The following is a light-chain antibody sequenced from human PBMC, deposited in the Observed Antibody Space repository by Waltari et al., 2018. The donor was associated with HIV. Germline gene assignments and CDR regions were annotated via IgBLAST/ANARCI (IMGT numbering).Light chain of an antibody. V-gene: IGLV1-47*01. CDR2: RSN. CDR3: AAWDDSLSNWV. J-gene: IGLJ3*02. CDR1: SSDIGANY. Sequence: QSVLTQPPSTSGTPGQRVAIPCSGSSSDIGANYVYWYPPFPGAAPKVLIYRSNWRPSGVPDRFSGSKSGTSASLAITDLRSEDEADYYCAAWDDSLSNWVFGGGTKLTVL.